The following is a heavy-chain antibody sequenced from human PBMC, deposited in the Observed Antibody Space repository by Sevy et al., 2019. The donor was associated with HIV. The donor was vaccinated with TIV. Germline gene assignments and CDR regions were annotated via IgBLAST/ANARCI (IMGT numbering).Heavy chain of an antibody. CDR3: AKDLVSITSRQGYFDY. Sequence: GESLKISCAASGFIFSNYAMNWVRQAPGKGLEWVSTISGTGLSTYYEDSVKGRFTISRDNSKNTLYLQMNSLRADDTAIYYCAKDLVSITSRQGYFDYWGQGTLVTVSS. J-gene: IGHJ4*02. CDR1: GFIFSNYA. V-gene: IGHV3-23*01. CDR2: ISGTGLST. D-gene: IGHD6-6*01.